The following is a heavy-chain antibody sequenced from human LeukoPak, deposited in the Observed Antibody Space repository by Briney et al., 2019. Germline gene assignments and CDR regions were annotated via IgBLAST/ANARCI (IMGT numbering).Heavy chain of an antibody. J-gene: IGHJ6*02. CDR2: IIPLVEDV. CDR3: ARDMSPPGVLVTADYGLDV. V-gene: IGHV1-69*04. CDR1: GGSFDRYG. Sequence: SVKVSCKASGGSFDRYGVSWVRQAPGQGVEWMGRIIPLVEDVIYSQKFRGRVTISADRFTSTAYMEVRRLRPEDTAVYFCARDMSPPGVLVTADYGLDVWGQGTAVTVSS. D-gene: IGHD2-21*02.